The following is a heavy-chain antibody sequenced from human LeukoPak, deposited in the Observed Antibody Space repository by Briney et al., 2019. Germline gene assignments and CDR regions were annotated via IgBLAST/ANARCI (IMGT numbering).Heavy chain of an antibody. CDR1: GASISSTTYY. D-gene: IGHD3/OR15-3a*01. CDR2: IYYSGST. Sequence: SETLSLTCTVSGASISSTTYYWGWIRQPPRKGLEWIASIYYSGSTYYNPSLKSRVTISVDTSKNQFSLKLSSVTAADTAVYYCARQTGSGLFILPGGQGTLVTVSS. V-gene: IGHV4-39*01. J-gene: IGHJ4*02. CDR3: ARQTGSGLFILP.